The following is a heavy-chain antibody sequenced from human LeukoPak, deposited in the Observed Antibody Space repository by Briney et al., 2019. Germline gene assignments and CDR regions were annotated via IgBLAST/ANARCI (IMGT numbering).Heavy chain of an antibody. J-gene: IGHJ4*02. CDR1: GDSISSGDYY. Sequence: SETLSLTCTVSGDSISSGDYYWSWIRQPAGKGLEWIGRISSSGSTNYNPSLKSRVTISVDTSKNQFSLKLSSVTAADTAVYYCARDRYYYDSSGCDPYFDYWGQGTLVTVSS. CDR2: ISSSGST. D-gene: IGHD3-22*01. V-gene: IGHV4-61*02. CDR3: ARDRYYYDSSGCDPYFDY.